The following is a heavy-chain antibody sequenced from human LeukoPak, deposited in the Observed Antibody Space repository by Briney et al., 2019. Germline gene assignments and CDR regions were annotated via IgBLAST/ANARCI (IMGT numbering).Heavy chain of an antibody. CDR1: GYTFTSYG. J-gene: IGHJ3*02. D-gene: IGHD5-18*01. CDR3: ARDGIQLWLKAADAFDI. V-gene: IGHV1-18*01. Sequence: ASVNVSFKASGYTFTSYGISWVRQAPGQGLEWMGWISAYNGNTNYAQKLQGRVTMTTDTSTSTAYMELRSLRSDDTAVYYCARDGIQLWLKAADAFDIWGQGTMVTVSS. CDR2: ISAYNGNT.